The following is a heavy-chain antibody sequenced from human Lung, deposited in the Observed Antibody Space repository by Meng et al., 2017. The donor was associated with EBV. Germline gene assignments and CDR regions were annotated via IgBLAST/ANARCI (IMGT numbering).Heavy chain of an antibody. J-gene: IGHJ4*02. D-gene: IGHD1-1*01. V-gene: IGHV3-21*01. CDR1: GLTLRSYS. Sequence: EVQLVXSXXXXXKPXGXXXLACAASGLTLRSYSMNWVRQAPGKGLEWVSSISSGSSYISYADSVKGRFTISRDNAKYSLYLQMNSLRVEDTAVYYCARDHRVGTNSFHWGQGTLVTVSS. CDR2: ISSGSSYI. CDR3: ARDHRVGTNSFH.